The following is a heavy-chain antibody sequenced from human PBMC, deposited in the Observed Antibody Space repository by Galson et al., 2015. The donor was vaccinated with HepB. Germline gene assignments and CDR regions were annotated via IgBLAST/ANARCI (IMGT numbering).Heavy chain of an antibody. D-gene: IGHD2-2*01. CDR2: IIPIFGTA. CDR1: GGTFSSYA. CDR3: ARGSHRGVVVVPAAMDYYYGMDV. J-gene: IGHJ6*02. V-gene: IGHV1-69*13. Sequence: SVKVSCKASGGTFSSYAISWVRQAPGQGLEWMGGIIPIFGTANYAQKFQGRVTITADESTSTAYMELSSLRSEDTAVYYCARGSHRGVVVVPAAMDYYYGMDVWGQGTTVTVSS.